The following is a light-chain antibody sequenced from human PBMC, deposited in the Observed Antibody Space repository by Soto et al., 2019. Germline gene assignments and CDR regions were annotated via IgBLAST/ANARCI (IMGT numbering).Light chain of an antibody. CDR2: RTS. CDR1: PGAVTSGYY. J-gene: IGLJ1*01. V-gene: IGLV7-43*01. Sequence: QAVVTQEPSLTVSPGGTVTLTCASSPGAVTSGYYPSWFQQKPGQAPRTLIYRTSDKHSWTPARFSGSLLGGKAALTLSGAQPEDEAEYYCLLYNGGAVVFGTGTKLTVL. CDR3: LLYNGGAVV.